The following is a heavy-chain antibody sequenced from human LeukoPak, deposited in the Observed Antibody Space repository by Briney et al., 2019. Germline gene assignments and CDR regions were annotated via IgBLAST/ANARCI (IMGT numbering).Heavy chain of an antibody. D-gene: IGHD6-13*01. CDR1: GGTFSSYA. J-gene: IGHJ6*03. CDR3: ARDSEEYSSSCYNYYYYYMDV. V-gene: IGHV1-69*05. Sequence: ASVKVSCKASGGTFSSYAISWVRQAPGQGLEWMGRIIPIFGTANYAQKFQGRVTITTDESTSTANMELSSLRSEDTAVYYCARDSEEYSSSCYNYYYYYMDVWGKGTTVTVSS. CDR2: IIPIFGTA.